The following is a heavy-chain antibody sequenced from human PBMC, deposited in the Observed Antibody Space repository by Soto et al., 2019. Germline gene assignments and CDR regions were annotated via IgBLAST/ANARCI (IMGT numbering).Heavy chain of an antibody. CDR2: ISYDGSNK. V-gene: IGHV3-30*18. D-gene: IGHD1-26*01. Sequence: GGSLRLSCAASGFTFSSYGMHWVRQAPGKGLEWVAVISYDGSNKYYADSVKGRFTISRDNSKNTLYLQMNSLRAEDTAVYYCAKDSSGVGAYYYYYGMDVWGQGTTVTVSS. J-gene: IGHJ6*02. CDR3: AKDSSGVGAYYYYYGMDV. CDR1: GFTFSSYG.